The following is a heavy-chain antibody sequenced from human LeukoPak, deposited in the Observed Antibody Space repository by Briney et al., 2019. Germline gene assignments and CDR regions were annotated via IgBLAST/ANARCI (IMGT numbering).Heavy chain of an antibody. Sequence: GGSLRLSCAASGFTFSSYGMHWVRQAPGKGLEWVAFIRYDGSNKYYADSVKGRFTISRDNSKNTLYLQMNSLRAEDTAVYYCARDPRSYSSWSYYFDYWGQGTLVTVSS. CDR1: GFTFSSYG. D-gene: IGHD6-13*01. CDR2: IRYDGSNK. J-gene: IGHJ4*02. V-gene: IGHV3-30*02. CDR3: ARDPRSYSSWSYYFDY.